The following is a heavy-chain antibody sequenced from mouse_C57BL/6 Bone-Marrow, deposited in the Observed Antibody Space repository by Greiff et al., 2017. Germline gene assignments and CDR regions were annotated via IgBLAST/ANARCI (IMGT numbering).Heavy chain of an antibody. CDR2: IDPSDSYT. J-gene: IGHJ2*01. Sequence: QVQLQQPGAELVMPGASVKLSCKASGYTFTSYWMHWVKQRPGQGLEWIGEIDPSDSYTNYNQKLKGKSTLTVDKSSSTASMQLSSLTSEDSAVYYCARGGGLRFDYWGQGTTLTVSS. D-gene: IGHD2-4*01. V-gene: IGHV1-69*01. CDR1: GYTFTSYW. CDR3: ARGGGLRFDY.